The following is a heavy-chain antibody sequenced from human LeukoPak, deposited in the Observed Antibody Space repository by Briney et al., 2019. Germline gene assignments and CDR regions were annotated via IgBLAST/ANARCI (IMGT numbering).Heavy chain of an antibody. V-gene: IGHV3-7*01. CDR2: IKQNGREK. D-gene: IGHD6-19*01. CDR3: AREGKAVAGTISIDY. Sequence: GGSLRLSCAASGFTFSSYWMNWVRQAPGKGLEWVANIKQNGREKYYVDSVKGRFTISRDNAKNSLYLQMNSLRAEDTAVYYCAREGKAVAGTISIDYWGQGTLVTVSS. CDR1: GFTFSSYW. J-gene: IGHJ4*02.